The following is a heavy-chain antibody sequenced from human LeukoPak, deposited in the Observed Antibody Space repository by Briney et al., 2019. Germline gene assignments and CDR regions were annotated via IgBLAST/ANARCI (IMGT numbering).Heavy chain of an antibody. V-gene: IGHV1-2*02. CDR3: ARDTYYDSSGYSLDY. CDR2: INPNSGGT. Sequence: TGESLKISCKASGYTFTGYYMHWVRQAPGQGLEWMGWINPNSGGTNYAQKFQGRVTMTRDTSISTAYMELSRLRSDDTAVYYCARDTYYDSSGYSLDYWGQGTLVTVSS. D-gene: IGHD3-22*01. CDR1: GYTFTGYY. J-gene: IGHJ4*02.